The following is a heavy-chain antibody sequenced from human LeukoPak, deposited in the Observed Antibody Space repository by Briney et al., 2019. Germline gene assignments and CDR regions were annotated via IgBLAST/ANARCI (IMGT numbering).Heavy chain of an antibody. CDR2: IRYDGSDK. CDR1: GFNFSIYG. J-gene: IGHJ4*02. D-gene: IGHD5-18*01. V-gene: IGHV3-30*02. Sequence: PGGSLRLSCAASGFNFSIYGIHWVRQAPGKGLEWVSFIRYDGSDKYYTDSVKGRFTISRDNPKNTLYLQMNSLRAEDTAVYYCAKTPFRGYTYGPFDYWGQGALVTVSP. CDR3: AKTPFRGYTYGPFDY.